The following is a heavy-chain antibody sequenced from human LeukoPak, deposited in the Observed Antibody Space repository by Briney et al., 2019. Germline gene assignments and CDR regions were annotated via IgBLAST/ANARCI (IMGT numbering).Heavy chain of an antibody. J-gene: IGHJ4*02. Sequence: GGSLRLSCAASGFTFSNAWMSWVRQAPGKGLEWVGRIKSKTDGGTTDYAAPVKGRFTISRDDSKNTLYLQMNSLKTEDTAVYYCTTDLPPAEPTPVDTAMVDYWGQGTLVTVSS. CDR3: TTDLPPAEPTPVDTAMVDY. CDR1: GFTFSNAW. D-gene: IGHD5-18*01. CDR2: IKSKTDGGTT. V-gene: IGHV3-15*01.